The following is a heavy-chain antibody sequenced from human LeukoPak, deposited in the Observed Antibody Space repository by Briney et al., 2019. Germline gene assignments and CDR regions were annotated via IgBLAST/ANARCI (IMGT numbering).Heavy chain of an antibody. V-gene: IGHV1-18*01. CDR1: GGTFSSYA. CDR2: ISAYNGNT. CDR3: ARDSRYSHYFDY. Sequence: ASVKVSCKASGGTFSSYAISWVRQAPGQGLEWMGWISAYNGNTNYAQKLQGRVTMTTDTSTSTAYMELRSLGSDDTAVYYCARDSRYSHYFDYWGQGTLVTVSS. J-gene: IGHJ4*02. D-gene: IGHD6-13*01.